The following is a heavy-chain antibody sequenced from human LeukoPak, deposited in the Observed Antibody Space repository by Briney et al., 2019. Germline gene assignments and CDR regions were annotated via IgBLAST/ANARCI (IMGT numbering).Heavy chain of an antibody. D-gene: IGHD2-15*01. CDR1: GYTFTSFD. V-gene: IGHV1-8*01. CDR3: ARGLRYCSGGRCYFSPPYYYYMDV. Sequence: GASVKVSCKASGYTFTSFDMNWVRQATGQGLEWMGWMNPNSGNTGYAQKFQGRVTMTRNTSISTAYMELSSLRSEDTAVYYCARGLRYCSGGRCYFSPPYYYYMDVWGKGTTVTISS. CDR2: MNPNSGNT. J-gene: IGHJ6*03.